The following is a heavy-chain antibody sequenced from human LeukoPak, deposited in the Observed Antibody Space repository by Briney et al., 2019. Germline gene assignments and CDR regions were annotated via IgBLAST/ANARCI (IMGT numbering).Heavy chain of an antibody. V-gene: IGHV4-4*07. CDR3: AREGLNYYGSGSYYNSFDY. Sequence: SETLSLTCTVSGGSISSYYWSWIRQPAGKGLEWIGRIYTSGSTNYNPSLKSRVTMSVDTSKNQFSLKLSSVTAADTAVYYCAREGLNYYGSGSYYNSFDYWGQGTLVTVSS. J-gene: IGHJ4*02. CDR2: IYTSGST. D-gene: IGHD3-10*01. CDR1: GGSISSYY.